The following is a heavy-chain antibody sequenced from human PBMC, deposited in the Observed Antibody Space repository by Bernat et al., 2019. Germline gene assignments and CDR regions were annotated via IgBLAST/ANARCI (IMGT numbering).Heavy chain of an antibody. CDR1: GFTFSSYA. Sequence: EVQLLESGGGLVQPGGSLRLSCAASGFTFSSYAMSWVRQAPGKGLEWVSGISGSGGSTYYADSVEGRFTISRDNSKNTLYLQMNSLRAEDTAVYYCATFNVAATFLGAFDIWGQGTMVTVSS. D-gene: IGHD2-15*01. CDR3: ATFNVAATFLGAFDI. CDR2: ISGSGGST. J-gene: IGHJ3*02. V-gene: IGHV3-23*01.